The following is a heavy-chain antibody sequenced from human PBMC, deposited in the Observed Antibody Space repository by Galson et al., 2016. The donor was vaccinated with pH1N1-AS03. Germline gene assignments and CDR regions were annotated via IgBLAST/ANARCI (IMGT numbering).Heavy chain of an antibody. CDR3: AREVTAGWHYDY. V-gene: IGHV3-74*01. CDR1: GFSFSSHW. J-gene: IGHJ4*02. Sequence: SLRLSCAASGFSFSSHWMHWVRQVPGKGLVWASRINGDGSRTNYADSVKGRFTISRDNAKKTVFLQMNSVRVDDTAVYYCAREVTAGWHYDYWGQGTLVTASS. CDR2: INGDGSRT. D-gene: IGHD1-7*01.